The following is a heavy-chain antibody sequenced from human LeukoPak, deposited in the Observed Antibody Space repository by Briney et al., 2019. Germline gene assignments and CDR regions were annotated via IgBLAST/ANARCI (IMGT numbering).Heavy chain of an antibody. J-gene: IGHJ5*02. CDR1: GGSISSYY. CDR3: ARGGTYDFWSGYLTSPWFDP. V-gene: IGHV4-59*12. Sequence: SETLSLTCTVSGGSISSYYWSWIRQPPGKGLEWIGYIYYSGSTYYNPSLKSRVTISVDTSKNQFSLKLSSVTAADTAVYYCARGGTYDFWSGYLTSPWFDPWGQGTLVTVSS. CDR2: IYYSGST. D-gene: IGHD3-3*01.